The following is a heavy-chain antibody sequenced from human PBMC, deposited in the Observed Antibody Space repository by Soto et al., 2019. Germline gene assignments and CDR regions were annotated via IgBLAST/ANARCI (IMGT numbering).Heavy chain of an antibody. J-gene: IGHJ6*02. CDR2: ISAYNGNT. Sequence: RASVKVSCKASGYTFTSYGISWVRQAPGQGLEWMGWISAYNGNTNYAQKLQGRVTMTTDTSTSTAYMELRSLRSDDTAVYYCARAQGKGNSYYYYGMDVWGQGTTVTVSS. CDR3: ARAQGKGNSYYYYGMDV. CDR1: GYTFTSYG. D-gene: IGHD4-4*01. V-gene: IGHV1-18*04.